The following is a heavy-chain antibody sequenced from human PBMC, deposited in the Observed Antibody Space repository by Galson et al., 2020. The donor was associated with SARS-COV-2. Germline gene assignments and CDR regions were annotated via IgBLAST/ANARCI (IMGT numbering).Heavy chain of an antibody. CDR1: GFTFSSYW. Sequence: GESLKISCAASGFTFSSYWMHWVRQAPGKGLVWVSRINSDGSSTSYADSVKGRFTISRDNAKNTLYLQMNSLRAEDTAVYYCESSSGWNAIDYWGQGTLVTVSS. V-gene: IGHV3-74*01. CDR3: ESSSGWNAIDY. D-gene: IGHD6-19*01. J-gene: IGHJ4*02. CDR2: INSDGSST.